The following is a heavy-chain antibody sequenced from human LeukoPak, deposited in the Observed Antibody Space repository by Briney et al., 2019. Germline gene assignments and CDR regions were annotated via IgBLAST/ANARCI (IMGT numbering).Heavy chain of an antibody. Sequence: PSETLSLTCAVYGGSFSGYYWSWIRQPPGKGLEWIGEINHSGSTNYNPSLKSRVTISVDTSKNQFSLKLSSVTAADTAVYYCARGRGLVREYWGQGTLVTVSS. CDR1: GGSFSGYY. D-gene: IGHD6-13*01. CDR2: INHSGST. J-gene: IGHJ4*02. V-gene: IGHV4-34*01. CDR3: ARGRGLVREY.